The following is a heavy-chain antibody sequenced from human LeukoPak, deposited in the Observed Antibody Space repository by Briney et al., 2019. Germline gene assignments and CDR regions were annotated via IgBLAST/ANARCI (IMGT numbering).Heavy chain of an antibody. D-gene: IGHD6-13*01. CDR1: GDAISTYY. CDR3: ARSFGPGLAAAGTDVFDP. V-gene: IGHV4-59*01. Sequence: SETLSLTCIVSGDAISTYYWSWIRQSPGKGLEWIGYVYHTGTTKYNPSLRSRVTITVDTTRNQFSLNLSSVTAADTAVYYCARSFGPGLAAAGTDVFDPWGQGTLVTVSS. CDR2: VYHTGTT. J-gene: IGHJ5*02.